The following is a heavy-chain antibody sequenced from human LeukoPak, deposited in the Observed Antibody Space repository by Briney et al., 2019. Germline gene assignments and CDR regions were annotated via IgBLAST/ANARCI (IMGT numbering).Heavy chain of an antibody. Sequence: GGSLRLSCAASGFTFSSYSTNWVRQAPGKGLEWVSYISSSGSTTYYADSVKGRFTISRDNAKNSLHLQMNSLRAEDTALYYCARDRGTTTVRSFDIWGQGTMVTVSS. CDR1: GFTFSSYS. CDR3: ARDRGTTTVRSFDI. CDR2: ISSSGSTT. J-gene: IGHJ3*02. D-gene: IGHD4-17*01. V-gene: IGHV3-48*04.